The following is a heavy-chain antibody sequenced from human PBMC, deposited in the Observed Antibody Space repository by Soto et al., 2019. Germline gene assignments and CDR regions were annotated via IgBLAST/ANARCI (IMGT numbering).Heavy chain of an antibody. D-gene: IGHD3-3*01. CDR2: IFTSGDT. CDR1: GDSISSANYY. Sequence: QVLLRESGPGLVEPSQTLSLTCSVSGDSISSANYYWSWIRQPPGKGLEWVAHIFTSGDTYYNPSLHILLMMSVDTARTFFTVQLSSAIVAVSAGYFCGRGLTLSGYLLTGRDYLDFWGQRILVTISP. CDR3: GRGLTLSGYLLTGRDYLDF. V-gene: IGHV4-30-4*01. J-gene: IGHJ4*02.